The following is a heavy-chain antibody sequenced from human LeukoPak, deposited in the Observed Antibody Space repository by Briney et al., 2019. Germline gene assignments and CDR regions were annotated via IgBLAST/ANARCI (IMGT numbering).Heavy chain of an antibody. CDR1: GFTFSSYW. CDR2: INSDGSST. J-gene: IGHJ6*02. CDR3: AREPDRGYYDSSGYFYYYYGMDV. D-gene: IGHD3-22*01. V-gene: IGHV3-74*01. Sequence: GGSLRLSCAASGFTFSSYWMHWVRQAPGKGLVWVSRINSDGSSTSYADSVKGRFTISRDNAKNTLYLQMNSLRAEDTAVYYCAREPDRGYYDSSGYFYYYYGMDVWGQGTTVTVSS.